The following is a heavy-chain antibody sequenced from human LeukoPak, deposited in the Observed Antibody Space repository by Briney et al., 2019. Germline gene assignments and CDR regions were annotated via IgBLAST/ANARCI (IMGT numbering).Heavy chain of an antibody. CDR2: INHSGST. J-gene: IGHJ4*02. Sequence: SETLSLTCAVYGGSFSGYYWSWIRQPPGKGLEWIGEINHSGSTNYNPSLKSRVTISVDTSKNQFSLKLSSVTAADTAVYYCARGLPLTGYLDYWGQGTLVTVSS. CDR3: ARGLPLTGYLDY. V-gene: IGHV4-34*01. D-gene: IGHD3-9*01. CDR1: GGSFSGYY.